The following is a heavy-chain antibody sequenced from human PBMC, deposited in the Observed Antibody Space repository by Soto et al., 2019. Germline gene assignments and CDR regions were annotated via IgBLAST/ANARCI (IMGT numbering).Heavy chain of an antibody. CDR3: AKGTYYDFWSGYYSDWFDP. V-gene: IGHV3-23*01. Sequence: GGSLRLSCAASGFTFSSYAMSWVRQAPGKGLEWVSAISGSGGSTYYADSVKGRFTISRDNSKNTLYLQMNSLRAEDTAVYYCAKGTYYDFWSGYYSDWFDPWGQGTLVTVSS. D-gene: IGHD3-3*01. CDR1: GFTFSSYA. J-gene: IGHJ5*02. CDR2: ISGSGGST.